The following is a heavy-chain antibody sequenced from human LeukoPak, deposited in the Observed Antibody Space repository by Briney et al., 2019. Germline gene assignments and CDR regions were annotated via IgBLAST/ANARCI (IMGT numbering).Heavy chain of an antibody. V-gene: IGHV1-69*13. CDR2: IMPIFGTA. CDR1: GGTFSSYA. CDR3: AREAYVGDILTGSLDP. J-gene: IGHJ5*02. D-gene: IGHD3-9*01. Sequence: ASVKVSCKASGGTFSSYAISWVRQAPGQGLEWMGGIMPIFGTANYAQKFQGRITIAADESTSTAYMELSSLRSEDTAVYYCAREAYVGDILTGSLDPWGQGTLVTVSS.